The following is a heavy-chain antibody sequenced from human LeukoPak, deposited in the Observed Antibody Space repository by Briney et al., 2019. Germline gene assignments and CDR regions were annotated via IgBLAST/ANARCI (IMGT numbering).Heavy chain of an antibody. CDR2: ISPGDSDI. CDR3: ARWPKGRTNWFDP. V-gene: IGHV5-51*01. CDR1: GYSFTSYW. D-gene: IGHD4-23*01. Sequence: GESLKISCKGSGYSFTSYWIGGVRQMPGQGLEWKGIISPGDSDIAYSPSFQGQVTISADKSISTAFLQWSSLKASDTAMYYCARWPKGRTNWFDPWGQGTLVTVSS. J-gene: IGHJ5*02.